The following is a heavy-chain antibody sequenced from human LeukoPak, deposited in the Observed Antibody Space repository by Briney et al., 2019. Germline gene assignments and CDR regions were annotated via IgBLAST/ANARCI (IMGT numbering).Heavy chain of an antibody. J-gene: IGHJ3*02. CDR1: GFTFSSYG. D-gene: IGHD6-6*01. CDR3: AKDTSSIAARKGAFDI. Sequence: GGSLRLSCAAPGFTFSSYGMHWVRQAPGKGLEWVAFIRYDGSNKYYADSVKGRFTISRDNSKNTLYLQMNSLRAEDTAVYYCAKDTSSIAARKGAFDIWGQGTMVTVSS. V-gene: IGHV3-30*02. CDR2: IRYDGSNK.